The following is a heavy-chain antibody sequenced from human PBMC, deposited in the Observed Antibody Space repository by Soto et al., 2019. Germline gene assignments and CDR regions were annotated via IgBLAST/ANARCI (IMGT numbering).Heavy chain of an antibody. CDR2: IIPIFGTA. Sequence: ASVKVSCKASGGTFSSYAISWVRQAPGQGLEWMGGIIPIFGTANYAQKFQGRVTITADESTSTAYMELSSLRSEDTAVYYCARGGERWLQLYEYYFDYWGQGTLVTVSS. D-gene: IGHD2-8*01. J-gene: IGHJ4*02. CDR1: GGTFSSYA. V-gene: IGHV1-69*13. CDR3: ARGGERWLQLYEYYFDY.